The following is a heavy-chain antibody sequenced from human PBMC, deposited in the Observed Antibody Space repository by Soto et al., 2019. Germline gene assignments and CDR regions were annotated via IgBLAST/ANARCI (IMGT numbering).Heavy chain of an antibody. Sequence: GGSLRLSCAAAVFTFSNYAISWVPHAQGKGLEWVSALSDTGGATHFADSVKGRFSISRDNSKNTLYLQMNSLRVEDTAVYYCAKVIGGSGHGMEVWGQGTTVTGFS. J-gene: IGHJ6*02. V-gene: IGHV3-23*01. CDR3: AKVIGGSGHGMEV. D-gene: IGHD3-3*01. CDR2: LSDTGGAT. CDR1: VFTFSNYA.